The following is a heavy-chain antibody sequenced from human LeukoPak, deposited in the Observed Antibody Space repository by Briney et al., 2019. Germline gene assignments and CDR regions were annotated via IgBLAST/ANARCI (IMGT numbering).Heavy chain of an antibody. J-gene: IGHJ4*02. CDR3: ARDYYDSSGYYHFDY. V-gene: IGHV4-59*01. D-gene: IGHD3-22*01. CDR1: GGSISSSY. CDR2: IYNSGST. Sequence: PSETLSLTCTVSGGSISSSYWNWIRQPPGRGLEWIGHIYNSGSTNYNPSLKSRVTISVDTSKNQLSLKLSSVTAADTAVYYCARDYYDSSGYYHFDYWGQGTLVTVPS.